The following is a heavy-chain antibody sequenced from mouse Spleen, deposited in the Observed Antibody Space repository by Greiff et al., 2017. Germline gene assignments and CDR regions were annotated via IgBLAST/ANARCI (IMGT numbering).Heavy chain of an antibody. CDR2: INYDGSST. Sequence: DVKLVESEGGLVQPGSSMKLSCTASGFTFSDYYMAWVRQVPEKGLEWVANINYDGSSTYYLDSLKSRFIISRDNAKNILYLQMSSLKSEDTATYYCARERDYGSREDYFDYWGQGTTLTVSS. D-gene: IGHD1-1*01. J-gene: IGHJ2*01. CDR3: ARERDYGSREDYFDY. CDR1: GFTFSDYY. V-gene: IGHV5-16*01.